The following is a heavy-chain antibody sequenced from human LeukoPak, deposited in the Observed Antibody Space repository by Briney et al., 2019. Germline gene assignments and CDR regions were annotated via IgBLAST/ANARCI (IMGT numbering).Heavy chain of an antibody. Sequence: GGSLRLSCAASGFTFTNYAMIWVRQAPGKGLEWVSVISGSGTTTDYADSVRGRLTISRDNSKNTLYLQMNSLRAEDTAVYYCAKDDGGSYYIYYYYMDVWGKGTTVTISS. D-gene: IGHD3-16*01. CDR2: ISGSGTTT. CDR3: AKDDGGSYYIYYYYMDV. J-gene: IGHJ6*03. CDR1: GFTFTNYA. V-gene: IGHV3-23*01.